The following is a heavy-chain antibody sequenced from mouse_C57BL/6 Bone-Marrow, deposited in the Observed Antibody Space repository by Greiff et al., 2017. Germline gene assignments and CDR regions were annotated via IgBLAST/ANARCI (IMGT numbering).Heavy chain of an antibody. Sequence: VQLQQSGAELVKPGASVKLSCKASGYTFTSYWMHWVKQRPGQGLEWIGMIHPNSGSTNYNEKFKSKATLTVDKSSSTAYMQLSSLTSEDSAVYYCARAMDYYGSSDYWGQGTTLTVSS. CDR1: GYTFTSYW. CDR2: IHPNSGST. V-gene: IGHV1-64*01. J-gene: IGHJ2*01. D-gene: IGHD1-1*01. CDR3: ARAMDYYGSSDY.